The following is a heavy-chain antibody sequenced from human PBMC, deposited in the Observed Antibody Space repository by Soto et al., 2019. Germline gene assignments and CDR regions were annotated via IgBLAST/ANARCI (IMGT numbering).Heavy chain of an antibody. CDR1: GFTFSTYT. CDR3: ARVGAYRDFDY. Sequence: EVQLVESGGGLVKPGGSLRLSCVASGFTFSTYTMSWVRQAPGKGLEWVSSISSSSNYIYYADSVKGRFTISRDNAKNSLYLQMNSLRAEDTAVYYCARVGAYRDFDYWGQGTLVTVSS. CDR2: ISSSSNYI. D-gene: IGHD1-26*01. V-gene: IGHV3-21*02. J-gene: IGHJ4*02.